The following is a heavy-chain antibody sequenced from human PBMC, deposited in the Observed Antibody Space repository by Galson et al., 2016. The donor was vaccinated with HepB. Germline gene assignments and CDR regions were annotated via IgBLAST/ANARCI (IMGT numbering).Heavy chain of an antibody. D-gene: IGHD3-3*01. CDR1: VSSTSAA. J-gene: IGHJ4*02. Sequence: VSSTSAAWNWIRQSPLRGLEWLGRTYYKSRWYNDYAVSMKSRIAISPDTSKNQFSLQLTSVTPEDTAVYFCAKEVFFTGVASFFDNWGQGALVTVSS. V-gene: IGHV6-1*01. CDR3: AKEVFFTGVASFFDN. CDR2: TYYKSRWYN.